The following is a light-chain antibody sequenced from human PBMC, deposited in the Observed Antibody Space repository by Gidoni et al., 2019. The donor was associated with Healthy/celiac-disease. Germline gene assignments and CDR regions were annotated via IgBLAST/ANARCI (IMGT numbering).Light chain of an antibody. V-gene: IGKV1-39*01. CDR1: QSISTF. CDR2: AAS. Sequence: DIQMTQSPSSLSASVGDRVTITCRASQSISTFLNWYQQKPGKAPKLLIYAASSLPSGVAPRFSGSGFGTDFTLTISSLQPEDFATYFCQQSYTTPYTFGQGTKLEIK. J-gene: IGKJ2*01. CDR3: QQSYTTPYT.